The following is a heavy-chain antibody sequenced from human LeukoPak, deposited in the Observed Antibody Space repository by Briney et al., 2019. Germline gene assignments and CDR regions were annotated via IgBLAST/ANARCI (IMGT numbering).Heavy chain of an antibody. CDR2: INPSGGST. V-gene: IGHV1-46*01. J-gene: IGHJ4*02. Sequence: GASVKVSCKASGYTFTSYYMHWVRQAPGQGLEWRGIINPSGGSTSYAQKFQGRVTMTRDMSTSTVYMELSSLRSEDTAVYYCARGEVPPHYFDFWGQGTLVTVSS. CDR3: ARGEVPPHYFDF. CDR1: GYTFTSYY.